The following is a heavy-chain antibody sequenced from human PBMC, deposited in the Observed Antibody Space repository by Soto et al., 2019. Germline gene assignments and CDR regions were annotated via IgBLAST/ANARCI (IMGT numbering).Heavy chain of an antibody. CDR2: IYWNHDK. CDR1: GFSFSSNAVG. Sequence: QITLKESGPALVKPTQTLTLTCTFSGFSFSSNAVGVGWIRQPPGKALEWLALIYWNHDKRYSPSLKSRLTISKDTSKNQVVLTTTNMDPVDTGTYYCAHHIAASAPFDYWGQGTQVTVSS. J-gene: IGHJ4*02. CDR3: AHHIAASAPFDY. V-gene: IGHV2-5*01. D-gene: IGHD6-13*01.